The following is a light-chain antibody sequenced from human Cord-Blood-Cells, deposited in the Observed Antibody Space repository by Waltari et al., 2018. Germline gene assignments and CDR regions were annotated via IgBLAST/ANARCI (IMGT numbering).Light chain of an antibody. CDR3: CSYAGSSTYV. CDR2: EVS. V-gene: IGLV2-23*02. CDR1: SSDVGSYNL. J-gene: IGLJ1*01. Sequence: QSALTQPASVSGSPGQSITISCTGTSSDVGSYNLVPWYQQHQDKAPKPMIYEVSQRPSGVSNRFSGSKSGNTASLTISGLQAEDEADYYCCSYAGSSTYVFGTGTKVTVL.